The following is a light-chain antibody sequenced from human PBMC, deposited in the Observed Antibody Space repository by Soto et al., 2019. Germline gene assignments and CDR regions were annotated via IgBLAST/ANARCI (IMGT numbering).Light chain of an antibody. Sequence: EIVMTQSPATLSVSPGERATLSCRASQSVSSNLVWYQQKPGQAPRLLIYGASTRATGIPARFSGSGSGTEITLTMSSLQSQDFGVYYCQQYNNWPRTFGQGTKVQIK. CDR1: QSVSSN. V-gene: IGKV3-15*01. CDR3: QQYNNWPRT. J-gene: IGKJ1*01. CDR2: GAS.